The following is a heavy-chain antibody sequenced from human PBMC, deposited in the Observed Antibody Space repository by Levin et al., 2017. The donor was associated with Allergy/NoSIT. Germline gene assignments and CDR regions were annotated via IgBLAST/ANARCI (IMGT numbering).Heavy chain of an antibody. CDR2: ISGYNGNT. Sequence: ASVKVSCKTSGYTFPSYGINWVRQAPGQGLEWMGWISGYNGNTNYAQKFQGRVTMTTDTSTSTVYMELRRLRSDDTAMYYCAGDYKYSSSAGLGYWGQGTLVTVSS. J-gene: IGHJ4*02. CDR3: AGDYKYSSSAGLGY. D-gene: IGHD6-6*01. CDR1: GYTFPSYG. V-gene: IGHV1-18*04.